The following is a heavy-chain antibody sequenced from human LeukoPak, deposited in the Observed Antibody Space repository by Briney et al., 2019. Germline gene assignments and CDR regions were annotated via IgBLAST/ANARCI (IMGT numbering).Heavy chain of an antibody. V-gene: IGHV3-43*02. CDR2: ISGDGGST. CDR3: AQIMITFGGVRDAFDI. CDR1: GFTFDDYA. J-gene: IGHJ3*02. D-gene: IGHD3-16*01. Sequence: PGGSLRLSCAASGFTFDDYATHWVRQAPGKGLEWVSLISGDGGSTYYADSVKGRFTISRDNSKNSLYLQMNSLRTEDTALYYCAQIMITFGGVRDAFDIWGQGTMVTVSS.